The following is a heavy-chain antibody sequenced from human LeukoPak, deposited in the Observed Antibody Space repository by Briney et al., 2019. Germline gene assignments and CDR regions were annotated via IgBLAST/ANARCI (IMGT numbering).Heavy chain of an antibody. D-gene: IGHD6-19*01. CDR1: GGSFSGYY. CDR2: INHSGST. CDR3: ARARRLVHWFDP. J-gene: IGHJ5*02. V-gene: IGHV4-34*01. Sequence: SETLSLTCAVYGGSFSGYYWSWIRQPPGKGLEWIGEINHSGSTNYNPSLKSRVTISVVTSKNQFSLKLSSVTAADTAVYYCARARRLVHWFDPWGQGTLVTVSS.